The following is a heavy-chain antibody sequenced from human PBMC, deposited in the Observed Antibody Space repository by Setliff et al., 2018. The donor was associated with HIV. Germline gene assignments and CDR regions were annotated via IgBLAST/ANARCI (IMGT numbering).Heavy chain of an antibody. J-gene: IGHJ6*03. V-gene: IGHV4-34*01. CDR1: GGSFSGYY. CDR2: INHSGST. Sequence: PSETLSLTCAVYGGSFSGYYWSWIRQPPGKGLEWIGEINHSGSTNYNPSLKSRVTISVDTSKNQFSLKPSSVTAADTAVYYCARGKGSGWLTYYHYMDVWGKGTTVTVSS. D-gene: IGHD6-19*01. CDR3: ARGKGSGWLTYYHYMDV.